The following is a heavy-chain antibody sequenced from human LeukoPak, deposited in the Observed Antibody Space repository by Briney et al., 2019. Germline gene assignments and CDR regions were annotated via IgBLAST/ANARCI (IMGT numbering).Heavy chain of an antibody. V-gene: IGHV3-30*18. CDR2: ISYDGSNK. D-gene: IGHD3-10*01. Sequence: GGSPRPSRATSGFTFSSYGMDWVRQAPGKGLEGGAVISYDGSNKYYADSVKGRFTISRDNSKNTLYLQMNSLRAEDTAVYYCAKGLLWFGELLSPLDYWGQGTLVTVSS. CDR3: AKGLLWFGELLSPLDY. J-gene: IGHJ4*02. CDR1: GFTFSSYG.